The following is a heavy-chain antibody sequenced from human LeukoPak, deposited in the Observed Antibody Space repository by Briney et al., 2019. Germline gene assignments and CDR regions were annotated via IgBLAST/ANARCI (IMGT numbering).Heavy chain of an antibody. CDR1: GGSISSGGYS. Sequence: PSETLSLTCTVSGGSISSGGYSWSWIRQHPGKGLEWIGYIYYSGSTYYNPSLKSRVTISVDTSKNQFSLKLSSVTAADTAVYYCARVGLLWFGELLSEEGYFDYWGQGTLVTVSS. J-gene: IGHJ4*02. CDR3: ARVGLLWFGELLSEEGYFDY. V-gene: IGHV4-31*03. D-gene: IGHD3-10*01. CDR2: IYYSGST.